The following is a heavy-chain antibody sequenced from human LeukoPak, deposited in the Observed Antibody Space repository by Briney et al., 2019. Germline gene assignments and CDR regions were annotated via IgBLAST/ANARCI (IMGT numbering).Heavy chain of an antibody. Sequence: SETLSLTCTVSSGSISSYYWSWIRQPAGKGLEWIGRIYTSGSTNYNPSLKSRVTMSVDTSKNQFSLKLSSVTAADTAVYYCARDPGYSSGSLYFDYWGQGTLVTVSS. J-gene: IGHJ4*02. CDR1: SGSISSYY. CDR3: ARDPGYSSGSLYFDY. V-gene: IGHV4-4*07. D-gene: IGHD6-19*01. CDR2: IYTSGST.